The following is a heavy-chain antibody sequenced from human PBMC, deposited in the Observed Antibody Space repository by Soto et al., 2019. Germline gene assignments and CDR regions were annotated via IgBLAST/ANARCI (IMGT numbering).Heavy chain of an antibody. Sequence: SETLSLTCTVSGGSISSGDYYWSWIRQPPGKGLEWIGYIYYSGSTYYNPSLKSRVTISVDTSKNQFSLKLSSVTAADTAVYYCARDRNYYDSSGPISYYFDYWGQGTLVPVSS. J-gene: IGHJ4*02. CDR3: ARDRNYYDSSGPISYYFDY. D-gene: IGHD3-22*01. CDR1: GGSISSGDYY. CDR2: IYYSGST. V-gene: IGHV4-30-4*01.